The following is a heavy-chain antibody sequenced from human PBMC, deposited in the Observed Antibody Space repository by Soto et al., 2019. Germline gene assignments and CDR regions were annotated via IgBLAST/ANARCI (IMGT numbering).Heavy chain of an antibody. CDR1: GFTVSTYG. D-gene: IGHD2-8*02. V-gene: IGHV3-30*03. CDR2: ISRDGGTK. J-gene: IGHJ4*02. CDR3: TGEVASGY. Sequence: QVQLVESGGGVVQPGRSLRLSCAVSGFTVSTYGMHWVRQAPGKGLEWVAVISRDGGTKYYADSVKGRFTISRDNSSNTLCLEMNSLRGDDMAVYYCTGEVASGYWGQGTLVTVSS.